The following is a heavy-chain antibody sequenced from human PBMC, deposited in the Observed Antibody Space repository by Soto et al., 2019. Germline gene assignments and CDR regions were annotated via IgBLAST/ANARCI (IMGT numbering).Heavy chain of an antibody. CDR3: ASSTRKYSYGSYFDY. J-gene: IGHJ4*02. V-gene: IGHV1-69*06. CDR2: IIPIFGTA. Sequence: ASVKVSCKASGVTFSSYAISWVRQAPGQGLEWMGGIIPIFGTANYAQKFQGRVTITADKSTSTAYMELSSLRSEDTAVYYCASSTRKYSYGSYFDYWGQGTLVTVSS. CDR1: GVTFSSYA. D-gene: IGHD5-18*01.